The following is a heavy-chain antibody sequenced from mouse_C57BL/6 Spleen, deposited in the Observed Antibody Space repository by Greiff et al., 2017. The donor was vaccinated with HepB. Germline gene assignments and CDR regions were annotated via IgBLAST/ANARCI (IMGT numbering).Heavy chain of an antibody. CDR2: INPYNGGT. Sequence: VQLKQSGPVLVKPGASVKMSCKASGYTFTDYYMNWVKQSHGKSLEWIGVINPYNGGTSYNQKFKGKATLTVDKSSSTAYMELNSLTSEDSAVYYCARAAQATPMDYWGQGTSVTVSS. CDR1: GYTFTDYY. D-gene: IGHD3-2*02. V-gene: IGHV1-19*01. CDR3: ARAAQATPMDY. J-gene: IGHJ4*01.